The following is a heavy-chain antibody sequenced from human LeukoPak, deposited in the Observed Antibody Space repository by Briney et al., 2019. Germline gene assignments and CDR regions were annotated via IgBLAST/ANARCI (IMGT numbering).Heavy chain of an antibody. CDR2: IYPGDSDT. V-gene: IGHV5-51*01. CDR3: TLRGDSNYYDY. D-gene: IGHD3-10*01. J-gene: IGHJ4*02. CDR1: GYNFANYW. Sequence: GESLKISCKASGYNFANYWIARVRLMPGKGLEWMGTIYPGDSDTRYRPSFQGQVTISADKSITTAYLQWSTLKASDTAMYYCTLRGDSNYYDYWGQGTLVTVSS.